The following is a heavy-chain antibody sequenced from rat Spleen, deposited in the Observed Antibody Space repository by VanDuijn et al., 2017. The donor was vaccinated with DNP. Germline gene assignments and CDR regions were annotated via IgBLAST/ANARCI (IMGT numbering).Heavy chain of an antibody. Sequence: EVQLVESGGGLVQPGRSLKLSCAASGFTFSNYYMAWVRQAPKKGLEWVATISTSGSRTYYPDSVKGRFTISRDNAKSSLYLQMNSLKSEDTATYYCARQRGVGWYFDFWGPGTMVTVSS. CDR1: GFTFSNYY. D-gene: IGHD1-11*01. CDR2: ISTSGSRT. CDR3: ARQRGVGWYFDF. V-gene: IGHV5-25*01. J-gene: IGHJ1*01.